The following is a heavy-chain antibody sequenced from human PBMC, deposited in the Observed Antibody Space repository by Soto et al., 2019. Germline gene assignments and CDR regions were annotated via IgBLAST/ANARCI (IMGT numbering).Heavy chain of an antibody. CDR3: AKDLASPSYYFDCWGLGTLVTVSSGNTSKNQFSLQLNSVTPEDTAVYYCVRGPDAFDI. V-gene: IGHV3-23*01. Sequence: GGSLRLSCAASGFTFSSCAMSWVRQAPGKGLEWVSAITDSGGSTYYADSVKGRFTIFRDNSKNTLYLQMNSLRAEDTAVYYCAKDLASPSYYFDCWGLGTLVTVSSGNTSKNQFSLQLNSVTPEDTAVYYCVRGPDAFDIWGQGTMVTVSS. CDR2: ITDSGGST. CDR1: GFTFSSCA. D-gene: IGHD2-21*02. J-gene: IGHJ3*02.